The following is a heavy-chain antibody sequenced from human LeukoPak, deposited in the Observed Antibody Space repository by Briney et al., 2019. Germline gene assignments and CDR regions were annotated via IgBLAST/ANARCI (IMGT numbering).Heavy chain of an antibody. CDR2: ISDSGGST. CDR3: AREERYYDSSGPPQRKGFDY. D-gene: IGHD3-22*01. CDR1: GFTFNKYA. Sequence: GGSLRLSCAASGFTFNKYAMSWVRQAPGKGLEWVSGISDSGGSTYYADSVKGRFIISRDNSKNTLYPQMNSLRAEDTAVYYRAREERYYDSSGPPQRKGFDYWGQGTLVTVSS. J-gene: IGHJ4*02. V-gene: IGHV3-23*01.